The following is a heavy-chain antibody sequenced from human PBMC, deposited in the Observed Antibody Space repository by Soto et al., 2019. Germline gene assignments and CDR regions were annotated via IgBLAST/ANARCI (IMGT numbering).Heavy chain of an antibody. J-gene: IGHJ5*02. CDR2: VYYTGIT. Sequence: QVQLQESGPELVKPSQTLSLTCTVSGASIRSTDYYWSWIRQAPGKGLEWIGYVYYTGITYDNPSLMSRLTISVDTSKNQFALKLTSVTAAETAVYYCVRTARQGAVAPHWFDRWGQGTQVTVSS. CDR3: VRTARQGAVAPHWFDR. CDR1: GASIRSTDYY. V-gene: IGHV4-30-4*01. D-gene: IGHD2-21*02.